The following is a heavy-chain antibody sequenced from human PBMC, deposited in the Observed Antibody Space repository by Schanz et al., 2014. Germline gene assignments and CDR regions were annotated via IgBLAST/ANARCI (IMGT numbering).Heavy chain of an antibody. J-gene: IGHJ3*01. V-gene: IGHV3-23*04. CDR1: GFTFSSYV. CDR2: ISASGDST. Sequence: EVQLVESGGGLVQPGGSLRLSCAASGFTFSSYVMNWVRQAPGRGLEWVSFISASGDSTSYADSVKGRFTISRDNSKNTLYLQMNNLRPEDTAMYFCARVGRDYISSSVLDSLHYWGQGTMVTVSS. CDR3: ARVGRDYISSSVLDSLHY. D-gene: IGHD6-6*01.